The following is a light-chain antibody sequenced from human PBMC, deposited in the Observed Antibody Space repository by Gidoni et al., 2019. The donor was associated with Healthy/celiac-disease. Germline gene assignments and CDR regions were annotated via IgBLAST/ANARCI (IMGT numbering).Light chain of an antibody. CDR2: GAS. V-gene: IGKV3-15*01. CDR1: QSVSSN. CDR3: QQYNNWPRRT. Sequence: EIVMTQFPATLSVSPGERATLSCRASQSVSSNLAWYQQKPGQAPRLLIYGASTRATGIPARFNGSGSGTEFTLTISSLQSEDFAVYYCQQYNNWPRRTFGQGTKVEIK. J-gene: IGKJ1*01.